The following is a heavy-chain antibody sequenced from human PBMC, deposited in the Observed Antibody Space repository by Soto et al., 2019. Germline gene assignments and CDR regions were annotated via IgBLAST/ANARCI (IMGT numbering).Heavy chain of an antibody. J-gene: IGHJ5*02. CDR3: AREKTLVRGVIRWFDP. V-gene: IGHV1-69*01. CDR1: GGTFSSYA. Sequence: QVQLVQSGAEVKKPGSSVKVSCKASGGTFSSYAISWVRQAPGQGLEWMGGIIPIFGTANYAQKFQCRATITADESTSTAYMELSSQRSEDTAVYYCAREKTLVRGVIRWFDPWGQGTLVTVSS. CDR2: IIPIFGTA. D-gene: IGHD3-10*01.